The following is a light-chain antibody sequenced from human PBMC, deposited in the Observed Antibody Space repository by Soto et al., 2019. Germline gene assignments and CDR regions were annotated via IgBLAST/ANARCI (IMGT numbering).Light chain of an antibody. J-gene: IGKJ4*01. CDR2: WAS. V-gene: IGKV4-1*01. CDR1: QSVYYISNNKNY. Sequence: DIVMTQSPDSLAVSLGERATINCKSSQSVYYISNNKNYLAWYQQKPRQPPKLLIYWASTRESGVPDRFSGSGSGTDFTLTISSLQAEDVAVYYCQQYYGEPPALTFGGGTRVEIK. CDR3: QQYYGEPPALT.